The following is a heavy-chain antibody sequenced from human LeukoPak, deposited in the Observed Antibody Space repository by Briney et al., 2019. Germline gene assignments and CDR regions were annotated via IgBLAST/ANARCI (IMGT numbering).Heavy chain of an antibody. V-gene: IGHV3-23*01. CDR3: AKGAHTTVTTYADY. D-gene: IGHD4-17*01. CDR2: ISGSGGST. Sequence: GGSLRLSCAASGFTFSSYAMSWVRQAPGXXLEWVSAISGSGGSTYYADSVKGRFTISRDNSKNTLYLQMNSLRAEDTAVYYCAKGAHTTVTTYADYWGQGTLVTVSS. CDR1: GFTFSSYA. J-gene: IGHJ4*02.